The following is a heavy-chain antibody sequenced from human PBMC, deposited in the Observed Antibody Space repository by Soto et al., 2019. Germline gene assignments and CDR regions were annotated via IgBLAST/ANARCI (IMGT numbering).Heavy chain of an antibody. CDR3: AAGASRKYYFDY. CDR2: ISAYNGNT. D-gene: IGHD2-2*01. CDR1: GYTFTSYG. Sequence: QVQLVQSGAEVKKPGASVKCSCKASGYTFTSYGISWVRQAPGQGREWMGWISAYNGNTNYAQKLQGRVTMTTDTSTSTAYMELRSMGSDDTAVYYCAAGASRKYYFDYWGQGTLVTVSS. V-gene: IGHV1-18*01. J-gene: IGHJ4*02.